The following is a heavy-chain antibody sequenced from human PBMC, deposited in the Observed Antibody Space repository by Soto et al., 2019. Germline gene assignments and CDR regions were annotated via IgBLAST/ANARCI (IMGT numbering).Heavy chain of an antibody. D-gene: IGHD6-19*01. Sequence: PGGSLRLSCAASGFTFSTSWMTWVRQAPGKGLEWVANIKQDGSAQYYVDSLKGRFSVSRDNAKNSLYLQMDSLRADDTAMYFCVRGALKSGWYTAKFDDWGQGALVTVSS. J-gene: IGHJ4*02. CDR1: GFTFSTSW. V-gene: IGHV3-7*01. CDR2: IKQDGSAQ. CDR3: VRGALKSGWYTAKFDD.